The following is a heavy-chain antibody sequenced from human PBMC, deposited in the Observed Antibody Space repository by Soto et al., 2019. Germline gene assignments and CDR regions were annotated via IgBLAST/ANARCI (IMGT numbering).Heavy chain of an antibody. Sequence: SETLSLTCTASGGSISSYYWSWIRQPPGKGLEWIGYIDYSGNTNYNPSLKSRVTISADTSKNQVSLNLSSVTAADTAVYYCARLLGCSTTSCYSIWFDPWGQGTLVTVSS. CDR2: IDYSGNT. CDR1: GGSISSYY. V-gene: IGHV4-59*08. D-gene: IGHD2-2*01. J-gene: IGHJ5*02. CDR3: ARLLGCSTTSCYSIWFDP.